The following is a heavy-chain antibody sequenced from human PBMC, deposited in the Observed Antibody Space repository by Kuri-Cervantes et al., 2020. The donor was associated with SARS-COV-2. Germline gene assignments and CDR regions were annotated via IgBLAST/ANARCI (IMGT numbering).Heavy chain of an antibody. CDR3: AKDMSDYGGKYYFDY. V-gene: IGHV3-23*01. CDR1: GFTFSSYA. D-gene: IGHD4-23*01. Sequence: GESLKISCAASGFTFSSYAMSWVRQAPGKGLEWVSAISGSGGSTYYADSVKGRFTISRDNSKNSLYLQMNSLRTEDTALYYCAKDMSDYGGKYYFDYWGQGTLVTVSS. J-gene: IGHJ4*02. CDR2: ISGSGGST.